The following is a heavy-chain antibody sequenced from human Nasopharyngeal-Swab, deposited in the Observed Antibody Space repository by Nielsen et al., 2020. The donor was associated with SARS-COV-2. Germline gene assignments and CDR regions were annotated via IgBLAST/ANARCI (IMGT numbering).Heavy chain of an antibody. V-gene: IGHV3-7*03. D-gene: IGHD3-22*01. CDR1: GFTFSSYW. J-gene: IGHJ3*02. CDR2: IKQDGSEK. CDR3: AKDPYYYDSSGYLDAFDI. Sequence: GESLKISCAASGFTFSSYWMSWVRQAPGKGLEWVANIKQDGSEKYYLDSVKGRFTISRDNAKNSLYLQMNSLRAEDTALYYCAKDPYYYDSSGYLDAFDIWGQGTMVTVSS.